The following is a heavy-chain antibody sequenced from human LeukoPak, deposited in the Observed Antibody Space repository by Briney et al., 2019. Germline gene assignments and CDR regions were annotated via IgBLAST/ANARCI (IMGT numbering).Heavy chain of an antibody. CDR2: TYYRSKWYN. J-gene: IGHJ2*01. CDR1: GDSVSSNSAA. Sequence: SQTLSLTCAISGDSVSSNSAAWNWIRQSPSRGLEWLGRTYYRSKWYNDYAVSVKSRITINPDTSKNQFSLQLNSVTPEGTAVYYCARERIQLWLQGPRYFDLWGRGTLVTVSS. D-gene: IGHD5-18*01. CDR3: ARERIQLWLQGPRYFDL. V-gene: IGHV6-1*01.